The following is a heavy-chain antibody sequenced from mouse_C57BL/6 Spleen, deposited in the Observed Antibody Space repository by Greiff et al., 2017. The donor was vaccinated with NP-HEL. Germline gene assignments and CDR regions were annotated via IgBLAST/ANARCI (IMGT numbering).Heavy chain of an antibody. D-gene: IGHD5-1*01. J-gene: IGHJ2*01. CDR2: IHPNSGST. V-gene: IGHV1-64*01. CDR3: ARGEYGDYFDY. CDR1: GYTFTSYW. Sequence: QVQLQQPGAELVKPGASVKLSCKASGYTFTSYWMHWVKQRPGQGLEWIGMIHPNSGSTNYNEKFKSKATLTVDKSSTTAYMQLSSLTSEDSAAYYCARGEYGDYFDYWGQGTTLTVSS.